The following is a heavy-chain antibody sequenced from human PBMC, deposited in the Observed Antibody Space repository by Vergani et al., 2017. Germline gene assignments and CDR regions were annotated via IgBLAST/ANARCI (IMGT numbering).Heavy chain of an antibody. CDR2: ININTGNP. D-gene: IGHD3-10*01. CDR3: ARDLGYYGSGSYYTGGY. J-gene: IGHJ4*02. Sequence: QVQLVQSGSELKKPGASVKVSCKASGYTFTSYAMNWVRQPPGQGLEWMGWININTGNPTYAHGFTGRFVFSLDTSVSTAYLQISSLKAEATAVYYCARDLGYYGSGSYYTGGYWGQGTLVTVSS. V-gene: IGHV7-4-1*02. CDR1: GYTFTSYA.